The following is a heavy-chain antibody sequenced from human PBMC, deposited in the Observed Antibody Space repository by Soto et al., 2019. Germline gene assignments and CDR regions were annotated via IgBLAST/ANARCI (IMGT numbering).Heavy chain of an antibody. D-gene: IGHD3-10*01. CDR2: IIPIFGTA. CDR1: GPTFSSYA. J-gene: IGHJ4*02. V-gene: IGHV1-69*13. Sequence: SVKGSFNASGPTFSSYAISWLRQPPGQGLERMGGIIPIFGTANYAQKFQGRVTITADEYTSTAYMELSSLRSEDTAVYYCARDVTMVRGVISKGDDYWGQGTLVTVSS. CDR3: ARDVTMVRGVISKGDDY.